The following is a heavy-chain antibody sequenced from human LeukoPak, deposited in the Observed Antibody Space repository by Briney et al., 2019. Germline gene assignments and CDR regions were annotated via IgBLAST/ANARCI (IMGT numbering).Heavy chain of an antibody. CDR1: GYTFISYG. CDR2: ISAYNGNT. J-gene: IGHJ3*02. Sequence: ASVKVSCKASGYTFISYGISWVRQAPGQGLEWMGWISAYNGNTDYAQKLQGRATMTTDTSTSTAYMELRSLRSDDTAVYYCAREYYYDNSGYYGDAFDIWGQGTMVTVSS. V-gene: IGHV1-18*01. D-gene: IGHD3-22*01. CDR3: AREYYYDNSGYYGDAFDI.